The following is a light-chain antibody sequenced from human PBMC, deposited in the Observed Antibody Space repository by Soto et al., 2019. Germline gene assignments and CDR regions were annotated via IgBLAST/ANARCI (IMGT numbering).Light chain of an antibody. CDR3: QSYDSSLSGWL. CDR2: GNT. Sequence: HSVLTQPPSVSGAPGQRVTISCTGSSSNIGAGYDVHWYQQLPGTAPKLLVHGNTDRPSGVPDRFSGSKSGTSASLAITGLQAEDEADYYCQSYDSSLSGWLFGGGTKLTVL. V-gene: IGLV1-40*01. CDR1: SSNIGAGYD. J-gene: IGLJ2*01.